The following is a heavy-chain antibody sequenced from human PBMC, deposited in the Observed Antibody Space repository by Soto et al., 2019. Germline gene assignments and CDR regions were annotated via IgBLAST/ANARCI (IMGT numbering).Heavy chain of an antibody. V-gene: IGHV3-23*01. CDR3: AGERGFLEWLSDNEYYYYYYGMDV. CDR1: GFTFSSYA. D-gene: IGHD3-3*01. J-gene: IGHJ6*02. Sequence: PGGSLRLSCGASGFTFSSYAVSWVRQAPGKGLEWVSAISGSGGSKYYADSVKGRFTISRDNSKNTLYLQMNSLRAEDTAVYYCAGERGFLEWLSDNEYYYYYYGMDVWGQGTTVTV. CDR2: ISGSGGSK.